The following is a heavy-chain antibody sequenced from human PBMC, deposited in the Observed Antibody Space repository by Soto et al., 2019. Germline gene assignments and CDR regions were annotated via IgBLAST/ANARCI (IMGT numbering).Heavy chain of an antibody. CDR2: ISYDGSNK. Sequence: QVQLVESGGGVVQPGRSLRLSCAASGFTFSSYGMHWVRLAPGKGLEWVAVISYDGSNKYYADSVKGRFTISRDNSKNTLYLQMNSLGAEDTTVYYCARGAVGAYFDYWGQGTLVTVSS. D-gene: IGHD1-26*01. J-gene: IGHJ4*02. CDR1: GFTFSSYG. V-gene: IGHV3-30*19. CDR3: ARGAVGAYFDY.